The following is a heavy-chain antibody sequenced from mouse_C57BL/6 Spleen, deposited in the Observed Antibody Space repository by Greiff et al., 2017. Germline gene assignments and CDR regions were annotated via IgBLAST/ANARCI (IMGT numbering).Heavy chain of an antibody. CDR3: AREDRNYYGSNYFDY. Sequence: KQSCKASGYTFTSYWMHWVKQRPGRGLEWIGRIDPNSGGTKYNEKFKSKATLTVDKPSSTAYMQLSSLTSEDSAVYYCAREDRNYYGSNYFDYWGQGTTLTVSS. CDR2: IDPNSGGT. D-gene: IGHD1-1*01. V-gene: IGHV1-72*01. J-gene: IGHJ2*01. CDR1: GYTFTSYW.